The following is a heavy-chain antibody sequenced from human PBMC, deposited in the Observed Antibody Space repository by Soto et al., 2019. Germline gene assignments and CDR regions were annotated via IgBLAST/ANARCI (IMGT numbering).Heavy chain of an antibody. D-gene: IGHD5-12*01. Sequence: QVQLVESGGGVVQPARSLSLSCAASGFTFRSYGMHWVRQAPGKGLEWVAGISHDGTNEYYADSVKGRFTISRDNSKNTLYLEVNSLRAEDTAVYYCAKEMPISGYVWDYWGQGTLVTVSS. CDR1: GFTFRSYG. CDR2: ISHDGTNE. J-gene: IGHJ4*02. V-gene: IGHV3-30*18. CDR3: AKEMPISGYVWDY.